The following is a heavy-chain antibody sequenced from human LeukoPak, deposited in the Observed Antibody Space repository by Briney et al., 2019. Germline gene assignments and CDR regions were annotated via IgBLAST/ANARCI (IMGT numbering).Heavy chain of an antibody. D-gene: IGHD2-2*01. CDR2: IYHSGST. CDR3: ASQNVVVPSAPYYYYMDA. V-gene: IGHV4-30-2*01. CDR1: GGSISSGGYY. J-gene: IGHJ6*03. Sequence: SETLSLTCTVSGGSISSGGYYWSWIRQPPGKGLEWIGYIYHSGSTYYNPSPKSRVTISVDRSKNQFSLKLNSVTAADTAVYYCASQNVVVPSAPYYYYMDAWGKGTTVTVSS.